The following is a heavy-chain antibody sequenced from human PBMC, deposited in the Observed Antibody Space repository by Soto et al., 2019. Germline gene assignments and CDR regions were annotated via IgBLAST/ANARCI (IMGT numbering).Heavy chain of an antibody. Sequence: SETLSLTCTFSVGSIKRDYYWAWVRQFPGWGLQWMGYKYYSGATDSDPSLERRVSFSVDMSKNQFSLKLTSVTVADTAVYYCARGRPHYFYYGLEVWGQAIPIIVS. CDR2: KYYSGAT. CDR1: VGSIKRDYY. V-gene: IGHV4-30-4*01. CDR3: ARGRPHYFYYGLEV. J-gene: IGHJ6*01. D-gene: IGHD6-25*01.